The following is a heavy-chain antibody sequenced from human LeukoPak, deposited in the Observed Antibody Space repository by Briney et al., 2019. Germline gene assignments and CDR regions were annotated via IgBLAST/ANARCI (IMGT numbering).Heavy chain of an antibody. D-gene: IGHD2-15*01. V-gene: IGHV3-7*01. Sequence: GGSLRLSCAASGFTFSSYSMNWVRQAPGKGLEWVANIKQDGSEKYYVDSVKGRFTISRDNAKNSLYLQMNSLRAEDTAVYYCARVYCSGGSCSPFDYWGQGTLVTVSS. CDR1: GFTFSSYS. CDR3: ARVYCSGGSCSPFDY. CDR2: IKQDGSEK. J-gene: IGHJ4*02.